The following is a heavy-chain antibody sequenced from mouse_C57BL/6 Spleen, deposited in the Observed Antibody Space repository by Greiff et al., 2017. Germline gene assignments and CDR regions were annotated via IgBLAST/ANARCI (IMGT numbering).Heavy chain of an antibody. CDR3: ARGITTVGGYFDV. Sequence: EVQLQQSGPELVKPGASVKIPCKASGYTFTDYNMDWVKQSHGKSLEWIGDINPNNGGTIYNQKFKGKATLTVDKSSSTAYMELRSLTSEDTAVYYCARGITTVGGYFDVWGTGTTVTVSS. V-gene: IGHV1-18*01. CDR2: INPNNGGT. D-gene: IGHD1-1*01. J-gene: IGHJ1*03. CDR1: GYTFTDYN.